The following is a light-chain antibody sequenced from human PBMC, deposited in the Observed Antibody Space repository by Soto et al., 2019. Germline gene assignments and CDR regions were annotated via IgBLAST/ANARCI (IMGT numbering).Light chain of an antibody. Sequence: QPVLTQPPSASGTPGQRVTISCSGSSSNIGSNTVNWYQQLPGTAPKLLIYSNNQRPSGVPDRFSGSKSGTSASLAISGLQSEDEADYYCAAWDDSLNAWVFGGGNKVTVL. V-gene: IGLV1-44*01. CDR2: SNN. CDR1: SSNIGSNT. CDR3: AAWDDSLNAWV. J-gene: IGLJ3*02.